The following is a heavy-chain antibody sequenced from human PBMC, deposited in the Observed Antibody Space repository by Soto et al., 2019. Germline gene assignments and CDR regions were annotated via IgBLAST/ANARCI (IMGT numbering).Heavy chain of an antibody. Sequence: QVQLVQSGAEVKKPGASVKVSCKASGYTFTSYDINWVRQATGQGLEWMGWMNPNSGNTAYAQKFQGRVTMTRNTSIPTASLELRSLRSEHTAVYYCARERWLGFDPWGQGTLVTVSS. CDR3: ARERWLGFDP. V-gene: IGHV1-8*01. CDR2: MNPNSGNT. D-gene: IGHD6-19*01. CDR1: GYTFTSYD. J-gene: IGHJ5*02.